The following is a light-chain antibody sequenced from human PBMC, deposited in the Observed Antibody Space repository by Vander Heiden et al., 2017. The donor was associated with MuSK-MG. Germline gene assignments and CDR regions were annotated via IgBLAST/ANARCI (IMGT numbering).Light chain of an antibody. CDR1: NIGSTS. Sequence: SYVLTQSPSVSVAPGKTARITCGGDNIGSTSVHGYQQKPGQAPALVIYDDSERPSAIPERFSGSNSGNTATMTISRVEAGDEADYFCQVWDDNTDHVVFGGGTKLTVL. CDR2: DDS. V-gene: IGLV3-21*04. CDR3: QVWDDNTDHVV. J-gene: IGLJ2*01.